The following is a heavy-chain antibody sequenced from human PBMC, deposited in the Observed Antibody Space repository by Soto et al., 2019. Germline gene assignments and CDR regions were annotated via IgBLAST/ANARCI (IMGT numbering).Heavy chain of an antibody. CDR1: GGSISSGGYY. CDR3: ARLSSSGWTIDS. Sequence: QVQLQESGPGLIKGSQTLTLTCTVSGGSISSGGYYWSWIRQHPGKGLEWIGYTYNSANTYQSRSLNGRVSISADTSKNQFSLNLSSVTAADTAMYYCARLSSSGWTIDSWGQGTLVTVSS. J-gene: IGHJ4*02. V-gene: IGHV4-31*03. CDR2: TYNSANT. D-gene: IGHD6-19*01.